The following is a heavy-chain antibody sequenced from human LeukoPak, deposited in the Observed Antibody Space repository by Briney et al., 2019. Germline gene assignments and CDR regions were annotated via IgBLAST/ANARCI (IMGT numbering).Heavy chain of an antibody. Sequence: PGGSLRLSCAASGVTFSSYWMSWVRQAPGKGLEWVANIKEDGSEKYYVDSVKGRFTISRDNSKSTVYLEMNSLREEDTAVYYCAREGAWGNWYFDLWGRGTLVTVSS. J-gene: IGHJ2*01. V-gene: IGHV3-7*01. D-gene: IGHD3-16*01. CDR1: GVTFSSYW. CDR3: AREGAWGNWYFDL. CDR2: IKEDGSEK.